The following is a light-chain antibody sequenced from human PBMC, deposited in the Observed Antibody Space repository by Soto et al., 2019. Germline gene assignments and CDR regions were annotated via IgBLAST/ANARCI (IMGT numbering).Light chain of an antibody. CDR2: YES. CDR3: QQRSKLSQSP. V-gene: IGKV3-11*01. J-gene: IGKJ5*01. CDR1: QRLXSH. Sequence: DIVLAKSTATLSLSRGESATLSCRASQRLXSHLAWYQQKPGQAPRILSSYESNRATGIPARFSGSGSGKDFTLTLSSLEPEDFAVYYCQQRSKLSQSPIGQGTRLDIK.